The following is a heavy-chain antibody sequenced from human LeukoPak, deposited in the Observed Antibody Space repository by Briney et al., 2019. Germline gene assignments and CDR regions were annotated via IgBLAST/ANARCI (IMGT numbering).Heavy chain of an antibody. J-gene: IGHJ6*02. D-gene: IGHD4-17*01. CDR1: GFTFDDYA. Sequence: GRSLRLSCAASGFTFDDYAMHWVRHAPGKGLEWVSGISWNSGSIGYADSVKGRFTISRDNAKNSLHLQMNSLRAEDTALYYCAKGRGLRGNYYYYGMDVWGQGTTVTVSS. V-gene: IGHV3-9*01. CDR2: ISWNSGSI. CDR3: AKGRGLRGNYYYYGMDV.